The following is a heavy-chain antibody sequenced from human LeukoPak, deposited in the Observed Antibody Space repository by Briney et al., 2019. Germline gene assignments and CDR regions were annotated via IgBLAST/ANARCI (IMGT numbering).Heavy chain of an antibody. CDR3: ASWHEMATIWATFDY. Sequence: SETLSLTCIVSGYSITSGYYWGWIRQPPGKGLEWIGSIYHSGDTYYNPSLKSRVTISVDTSKNQFSLKLSSVTAADTAVYYCASWHEMATIWATFDYWGQGTLVTVSS. CDR2: IYHSGDT. CDR1: GYSITSGYY. J-gene: IGHJ4*02. V-gene: IGHV4-38-2*02. D-gene: IGHD5-24*01.